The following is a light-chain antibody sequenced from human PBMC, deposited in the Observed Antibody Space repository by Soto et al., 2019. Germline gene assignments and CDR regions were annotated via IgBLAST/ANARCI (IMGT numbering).Light chain of an antibody. CDR3: SSYTSSSTLVV. CDR2: DVS. V-gene: IGLV2-14*01. CDR1: SSDVGGYNY. Sequence: QSALTQPASVSGSPGQSITISCTGTSSDVGGYNYVSWYQQHPGKVPKLMIYDVSNRPSGVSKRFSGSKSGNTASLTISGLQAEDEADYYCSSYTSSSTLVVFGGGTKLTVL. J-gene: IGLJ2*01.